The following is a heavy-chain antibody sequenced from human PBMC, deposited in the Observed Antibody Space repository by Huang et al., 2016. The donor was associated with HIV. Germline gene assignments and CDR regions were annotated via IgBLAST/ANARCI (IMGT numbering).Heavy chain of an antibody. V-gene: IGHV4-34*01. Sequence: QVQLQQWGAGLLRPSETLSLTCAVYGGSFSGYYGTWIRQPPGKGLEWIGEINHSESTNHNPSLKGRGTISVDTSRNQFSLTLTSVTAADTAVYYCARGQGGYYYYYMDVWGKGTTVTVSS. CDR2: INHSEST. CDR1: GGSFSGYY. J-gene: IGHJ6*03. CDR3: ARGQGGYYYYYMDV.